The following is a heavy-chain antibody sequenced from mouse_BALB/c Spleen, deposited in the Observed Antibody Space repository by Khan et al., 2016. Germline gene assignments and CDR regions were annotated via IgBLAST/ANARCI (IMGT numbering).Heavy chain of an antibody. CDR3: ATSSSGYWYYFDY. V-gene: IGHV3-1*02. CDR1: GYSITSHYS. CDR2: INYSGST. J-gene: IGHJ2*01. D-gene: IGHD3-1*01. Sequence: EVQLQESGPDLVKPSQSLSLTCTVTGYSITSHYSCHWIRHFPGNKLEWMGNINYSGSTNYNPSLKSRITITRDTSKNQFFLQLNSVTTEDTATYYCATSSSGYWYYFDYWGQGTALTVSS.